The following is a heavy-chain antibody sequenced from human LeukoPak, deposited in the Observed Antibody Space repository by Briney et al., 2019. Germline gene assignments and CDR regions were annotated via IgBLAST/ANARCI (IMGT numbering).Heavy chain of an antibody. CDR2: IKEDGSDK. Sequence: GGSLRLSCAASGFSFSNYGMSWVRHTPRKGLGWVSNIKEDGSDKYYVASLKGRFTIYRDNAKNALYLQMNSLSAEETAVYYCAKDRTRQAYWGQGTLVTVSS. CDR1: GFSFSNYG. CDR3: AKDRTRQAY. J-gene: IGHJ4*02. V-gene: IGHV3-7*03. D-gene: IGHD3-3*01.